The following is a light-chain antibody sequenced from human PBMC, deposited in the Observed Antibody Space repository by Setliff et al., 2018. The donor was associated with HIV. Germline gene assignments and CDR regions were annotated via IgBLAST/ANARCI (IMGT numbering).Light chain of an antibody. V-gene: IGLV2-23*02. Sequence: SVLTQPASVSGPPGQSITISCTGTSSDVGTYNLVSWYQQHPGKAPKLMIYEVSKRPSGVSNRFSGSKSGNTASLTISGLQAEDEADYYCCSYAGSYVFGTGTKV. CDR3: CSYAGSYV. CDR1: SSDVGTYNL. CDR2: EVS. J-gene: IGLJ1*01.